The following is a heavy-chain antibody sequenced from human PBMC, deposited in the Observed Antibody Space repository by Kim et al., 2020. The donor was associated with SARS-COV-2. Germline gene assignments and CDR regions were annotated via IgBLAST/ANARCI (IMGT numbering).Heavy chain of an antibody. J-gene: IGHJ5*02. D-gene: IGHD2-15*01. V-gene: IGHV4-39*07. CDR1: GGSISSSSYY. CDR3: ARGVSYFGCSGGSCYPNWFDP. Sequence: SETLSLTCFVSGGSISSSSYYWGWIRQPPGKGLEWVANIYYSGSTYYNPSLKGRVTISLDTSKNQFSLKLSSVTAADTAVYYCARGVSYFGCSGGSCYPNWFDPWGQGTLVTVSS. CDR2: IYYSGST.